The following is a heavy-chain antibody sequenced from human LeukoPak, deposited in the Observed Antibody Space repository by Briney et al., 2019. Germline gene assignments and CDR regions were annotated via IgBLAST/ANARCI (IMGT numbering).Heavy chain of an antibody. D-gene: IGHD5-18*01. CDR1: GGSISSYH. Sequence: SETLSLTCTVSGGSISSYHWSWIRQPAGKGLEWLGRIYTTGSTSYNPSLKSRVTISVDTSKNQFSLKLSSVTAADTAVYYCARAGAMVFSGPWGQGTLVTVSS. CDR2: IYTTGST. J-gene: IGHJ5*02. V-gene: IGHV4-4*07. CDR3: ARAGAMVFSGP.